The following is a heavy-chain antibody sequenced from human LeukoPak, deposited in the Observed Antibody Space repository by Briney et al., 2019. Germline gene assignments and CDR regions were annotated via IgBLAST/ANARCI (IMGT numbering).Heavy chain of an antibody. CDR2: IGADGVT. Sequence: GGSLRLSCAASGFMLSSCAMIWVRQAPGKGLEWVSAIGADGVTYYADSVRGRFTISRDNSKNTLYLQMNSLRDEDTAVYYCAKEGLDRGCYWADWGQGTLVPVSS. J-gene: IGHJ4*02. CDR1: GFMLSSCA. V-gene: IGHV3-23*01. CDR3: AKEGLDRGCYWAD. D-gene: IGHD6-19*01.